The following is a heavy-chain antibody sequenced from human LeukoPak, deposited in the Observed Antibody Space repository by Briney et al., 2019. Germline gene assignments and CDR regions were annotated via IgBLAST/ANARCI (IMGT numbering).Heavy chain of an antibody. CDR2: INHSGST. Sequence: SETLSLTCAVYGGSFSGYYWSWIRQPPGKGLEWIGEINHSGSTNYNPSLKSRVTISVDTSKNQFSLKLSSVTAADTAVYYCARERSGYWGQGTLVTVSS. CDR1: GGSFSGYY. CDR3: ARERSGY. D-gene: IGHD1-26*01. J-gene: IGHJ4*02. V-gene: IGHV4-34*01.